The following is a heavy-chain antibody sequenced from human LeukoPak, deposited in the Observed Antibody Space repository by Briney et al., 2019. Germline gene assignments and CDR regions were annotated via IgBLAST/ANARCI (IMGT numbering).Heavy chain of an antibody. CDR3: AIGVDSGPQRGCWFEP. J-gene: IGHJ5*02. CDR1: GASISSVGSY. Sequence: PSQTLSLTCTVSGASISSVGSYWNWIRQRPGKGLEWIGYISYSGKTDFHPSLRSRTSFTVDSSKNQVYLRLTSVTAADTAVYYCAIGVDSGPQRGCWFEPWGQGTLVTVSS. D-gene: IGHD1-26*01. V-gene: IGHV4-31*03. CDR2: ISYSGKT.